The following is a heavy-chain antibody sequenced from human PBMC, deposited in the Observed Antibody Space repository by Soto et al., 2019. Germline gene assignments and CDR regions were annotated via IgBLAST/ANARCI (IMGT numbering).Heavy chain of an antibody. V-gene: IGHV4-59*07. J-gene: IGHJ5*02. Sequence: TSDTLSITCTASGGSISSYYWTWIRQPPGKGLERIGYIYYTGSTNYNPSLSSRLTISVDRSQNQFSLRLTSVTAADTAVYFCAEAHYDSGSYPNWFEPWGQGTLVTVSS. CDR3: AEAHYDSGSYPNWFEP. D-gene: IGHD3-10*01. CDR2: IYYTGST. CDR1: GGSISSYY.